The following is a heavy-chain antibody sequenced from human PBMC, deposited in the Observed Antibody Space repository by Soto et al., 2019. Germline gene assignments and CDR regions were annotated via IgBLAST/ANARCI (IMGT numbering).Heavy chain of an antibody. CDR1: GFTFSSYG. J-gene: IGHJ4*02. Sequence: GGSLRLSCAASGFTFSSYGMHWVRQAPGKGLKRVAVISYDGSNKYYADTVKGRFTISRDNSKNTLYLQMNSLRAEDTAVYYCAKARAYYYDSSALGDYWGQGTLVTVSS. CDR3: AKARAYYYDSSALGDY. V-gene: IGHV3-30*18. D-gene: IGHD3-22*01. CDR2: ISYDGSNK.